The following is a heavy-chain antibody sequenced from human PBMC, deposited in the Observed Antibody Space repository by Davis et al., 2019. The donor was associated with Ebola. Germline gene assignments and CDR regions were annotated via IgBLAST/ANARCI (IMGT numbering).Heavy chain of an antibody. J-gene: IGHJ5*02. D-gene: IGHD6-13*01. CDR1: GFTFSSYS. Sequence: GSLRLSCAASGFTFSSYSMSWIRQPPGKGLEWIGEINHSGSTNYNPSLKSRVTISVDTSKNQFSLKLSSVTAADTAVYYCARGVAAVNPWGQGTLVTVSS. CDR2: INHSGST. CDR3: ARGVAAVNP. V-gene: IGHV4-34*01.